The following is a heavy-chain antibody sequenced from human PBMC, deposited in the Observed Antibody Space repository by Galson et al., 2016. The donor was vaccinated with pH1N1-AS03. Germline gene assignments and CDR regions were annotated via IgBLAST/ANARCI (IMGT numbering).Heavy chain of an antibody. CDR2: VGGVDGSL. CDR3: ARGSGSPHWFDP. D-gene: IGHD3-3*01. CDR1: GFTFSIYA. V-gene: IGHV3-23*01. J-gene: IGHJ5*02. Sequence: SLRLSCAAPGFTFSIYAMHWVRQAPGKGLEWVSGVGGVDGSLWYAESVKGRFTVSRDNSKGTLDLQMNSLRADDTAVYYCARGSGSPHWFDPWGQGNPVTVSS.